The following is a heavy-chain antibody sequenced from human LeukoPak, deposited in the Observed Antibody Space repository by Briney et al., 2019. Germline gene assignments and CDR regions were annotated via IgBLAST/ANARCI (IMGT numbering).Heavy chain of an antibody. D-gene: IGHD4-17*01. CDR2: INPSGGST. Sequence: WASVKVSCKASGYTFTSYYMHWVRQAPGQGLEWMGIINPSGGSTSYAQKFQGRVTMTRDTSISTAYMELSRLRSDDTAVYYCARVLTSQGDYEDYWGQGTLVTVSS. CDR3: ARVLTSQGDYEDY. V-gene: IGHV1-46*01. CDR1: GYTFTSYY. J-gene: IGHJ4*02.